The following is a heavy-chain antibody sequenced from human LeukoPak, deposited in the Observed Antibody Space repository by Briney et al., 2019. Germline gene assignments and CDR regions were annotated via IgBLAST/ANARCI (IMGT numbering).Heavy chain of an antibody. J-gene: IGHJ6*03. CDR3: ARVDTVNYYYYMDV. CDR1: GYTFTSYG. V-gene: IGHV1-18*01. Sequence: GASVKVSCKASGYTFTSYGISWVRQAPGQGLEWMGWISAYNGNTNYAQKLQGRVTMTTDTATSTVYMELSSLTLDDTAVCYCARVDTVNYYYYMDVWGKGTPVTVSS. CDR2: ISAYNGNT. D-gene: IGHD4-17*01.